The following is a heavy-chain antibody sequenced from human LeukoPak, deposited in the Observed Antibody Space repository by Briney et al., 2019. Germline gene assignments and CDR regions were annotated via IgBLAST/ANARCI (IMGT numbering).Heavy chain of an antibody. V-gene: IGHV1-69*06. J-gene: IGHJ4*02. Sequence: ASVKVSCKASGGTFSSYAISWVRQAPGQGLEWMGGIIPIFGTANYAQKFQGRVTITADKSTSTAYMELSSLRSEDTAVYYCARTISRGFLEWHNHDYWGQGTLVTVSS. D-gene: IGHD3-3*01. CDR1: GGTFSSYA. CDR2: IIPIFGTA. CDR3: ARTISRGFLEWHNHDY.